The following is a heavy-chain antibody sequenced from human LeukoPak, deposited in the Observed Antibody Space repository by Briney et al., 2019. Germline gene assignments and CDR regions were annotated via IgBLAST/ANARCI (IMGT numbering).Heavy chain of an antibody. CDR1: GYIFTNYG. J-gene: IGHJ4*02. Sequence: GASVKVSCKAFGYIFTNYGISWVRQAPGQGLEWMGWISARNGKTNYAQKVQGRVTMTTDTSATTAYMELRSLRSDDTAVYYCARAGALTYYDILSWGQGTLVTVSS. CDR2: ISARNGKT. V-gene: IGHV1-18*01. CDR3: ARAGALTYYDILS. D-gene: IGHD3-9*01.